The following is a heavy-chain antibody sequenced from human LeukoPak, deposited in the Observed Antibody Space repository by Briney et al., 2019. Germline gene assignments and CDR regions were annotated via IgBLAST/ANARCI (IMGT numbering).Heavy chain of an antibody. CDR2: IYYSGST. CDR1: GVSISSGDYY. V-gene: IGHV4-30-4*01. J-gene: IGHJ4*02. Sequence: SQTLSLTCTVSGVSISSGDYYWSWIRQPPGKGLEWIGYIYYSGSTYYNPSLKSRVTISVDTSKNQFSLKLSSVTAADTAVYYCARVPFRSYYDSSGYCFDYWGQGTLVTVSS. D-gene: IGHD3-22*01. CDR3: ARVPFRSYYDSSGYCFDY.